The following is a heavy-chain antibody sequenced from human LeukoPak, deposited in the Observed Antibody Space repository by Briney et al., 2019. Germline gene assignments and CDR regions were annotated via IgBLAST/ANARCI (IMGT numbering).Heavy chain of an antibody. CDR1: GFTFSSYS. Sequence: GGSLRLSCAASGFTFSSYSMNWVRQAPGKGLEWVSSISSSSSYIYYADSVKGRFTISRDNAKNSLYLQMNSLRAEDTAIYYCARSHRYYYDSSGYTDYWGQGTLVTVSS. V-gene: IGHV3-21*01. CDR2: ISSSSSYI. J-gene: IGHJ4*02. CDR3: ARSHRYYYDSSGYTDY. D-gene: IGHD3-22*01.